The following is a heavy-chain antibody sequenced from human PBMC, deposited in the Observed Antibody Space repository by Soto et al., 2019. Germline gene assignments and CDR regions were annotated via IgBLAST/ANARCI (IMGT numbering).Heavy chain of an antibody. CDR3: ARDSAPRRIKWSGYYL. CDR1: GFTFSSYG. J-gene: IGHJ4*02. D-gene: IGHD3-3*01. V-gene: IGHV3-33*01. Sequence: GGSLRLSCAASGFTFSSYGMHWVRQAPGKGLEWVAVIWYDGSNKYYADSVKGRFTISRDNSKNTLYLQMNSLRAEDTAVYYCARDSAPRRIKWSGYYLWGQGTLVTVSS. CDR2: IWYDGSNK.